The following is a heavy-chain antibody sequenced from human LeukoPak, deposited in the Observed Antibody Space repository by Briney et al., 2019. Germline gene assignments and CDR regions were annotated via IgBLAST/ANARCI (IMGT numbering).Heavy chain of an antibody. Sequence: GGSLRLSCAASGFTFSTYAIHWVRHAPGKGLEWVAVISYDGSNKYYVDSVKGRFTIARDNSKNTVYLQMNSLRAEDMAVYYCAREEWYYFDYWGQGTLVTVSS. V-gene: IGHV3-30-3*01. CDR3: AREEWYYFDY. CDR1: GFTFSTYA. J-gene: IGHJ4*02. CDR2: ISYDGSNK. D-gene: IGHD3-3*01.